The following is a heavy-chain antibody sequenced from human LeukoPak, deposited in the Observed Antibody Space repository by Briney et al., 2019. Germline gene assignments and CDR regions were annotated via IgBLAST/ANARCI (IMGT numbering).Heavy chain of an antibody. CDR1: GGSISSYY. D-gene: IGHD5-18*01. CDR2: IYYSGST. V-gene: IGHV4-59*01. Sequence: SETLSLTCTVSGGSISSYYWSWIRQPPGKGLEWIGYIYYSGSTNYNPSLKSRVTISVHTSKNQFSLKLSSVTAADTAVYYCARDRGYSDGIFDYWGQGTLVTVSS. J-gene: IGHJ4*02. CDR3: ARDRGYSDGIFDY.